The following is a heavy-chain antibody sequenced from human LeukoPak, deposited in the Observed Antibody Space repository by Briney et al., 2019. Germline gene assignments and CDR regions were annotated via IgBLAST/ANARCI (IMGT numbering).Heavy chain of an antibody. CDR3: ARVRLPDIAGAGTWWFGP. V-gene: IGHV1-18*01. J-gene: IGHJ5*02. D-gene: IGHD6-13*01. CDR1: GCTFTSYG. CDR2: IIDYNGNT. Sequence: ASVTDSCKASGCTFTSYGISWVRQPPGQELAGMGWIIDYNGNTNYEKKLQGRVTMPIDTSTSTAYMELRSLRSDDTAVYYGARVRLPDIAGAGTWWFGPWGQGTLVTV.